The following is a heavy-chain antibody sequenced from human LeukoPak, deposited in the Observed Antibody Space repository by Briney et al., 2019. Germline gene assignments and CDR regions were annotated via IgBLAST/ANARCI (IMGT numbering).Heavy chain of an antibody. CDR2: LSRSGAST. V-gene: IGHV3-23*01. D-gene: IGHD2-15*01. Sequence: GGSLRLSCAASGFTFSSYGMSWVRQAPGKGLEWVSTLSRSGASTSYADSVKGRFTISRDNSKNTLYLQMNSLRAEDTARYYCAKQKGYCSGGSCYYSDYWGQGTLVTVSS. CDR3: AKQKGYCSGGSCYYSDY. CDR1: GFTFSSYG. J-gene: IGHJ4*02.